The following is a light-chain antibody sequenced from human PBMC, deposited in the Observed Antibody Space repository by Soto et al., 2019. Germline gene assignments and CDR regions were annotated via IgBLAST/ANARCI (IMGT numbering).Light chain of an antibody. V-gene: IGLV2-8*01. Sequence: QSALTQPPSASGSPGQSVTISCTGTSRDVGAYKDVSWYQQYPGKAPKLMIYEVSKRPSGVPDRFSGSKSGNTASLTVSGPQAEDEADYYCTPYVGGGIWVFGGGTKATV. CDR3: TPYVGGGIWV. J-gene: IGLJ3*02. CDR1: SRDVGAYKD. CDR2: EVS.